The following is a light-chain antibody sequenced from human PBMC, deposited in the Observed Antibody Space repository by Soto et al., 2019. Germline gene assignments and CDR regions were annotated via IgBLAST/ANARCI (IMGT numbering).Light chain of an antibody. V-gene: IGKV3-15*01. CDR1: QTVYSSY. CDR3: QQYNDWWT. Sequence: IVLTQSPGTLSLSPGERATLSCRASQTVYSSYLTWYQQKPGQAPRLLIYGASTRATGVPARFSGSGSGTEFTLTISSLQSEDFAVYYCQQYNDWWTFGQGTKVDIK. CDR2: GAS. J-gene: IGKJ1*01.